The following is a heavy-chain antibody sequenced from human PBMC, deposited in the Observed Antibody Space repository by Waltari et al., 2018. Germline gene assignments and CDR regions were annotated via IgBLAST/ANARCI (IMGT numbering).Heavy chain of an antibody. CDR2: INSDGSST. V-gene: IGHV3-74*01. D-gene: IGHD2-15*01. CDR1: GLGLSGYW. Sequence: EVQVVESGGGVVQPGGSLGSPCAASGLGLSGYWGLWVRQAPGKGLVWVSRINSDGSSTSYADFVKGRFTISRDNAKNMVYLQMSSLRVDDTAVYYCARLGCSGGSCSPWGQGTLVSVSS. CDR3: ARLGCSGGSCSP. J-gene: IGHJ5*02.